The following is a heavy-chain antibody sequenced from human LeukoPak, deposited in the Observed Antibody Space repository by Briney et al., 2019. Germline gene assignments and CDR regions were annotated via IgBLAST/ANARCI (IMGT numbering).Heavy chain of an antibody. CDR3: ARGYYDSSGYWLSYFDY. D-gene: IGHD3-22*01. CDR2: IYYSGSA. J-gene: IGHJ4*02. V-gene: IGHV4-59*01. Sequence: SETLSLTCTVSGDSFISYFWSWIRRPPGKGLEWIGYIYYSGSASYNPSLKRRVTISVDSSKNQFSLKLSSVTAADTAVYYCARGYYDSSGYWLSYFDYWGQGTLVTVSS. CDR1: GDSFISYF.